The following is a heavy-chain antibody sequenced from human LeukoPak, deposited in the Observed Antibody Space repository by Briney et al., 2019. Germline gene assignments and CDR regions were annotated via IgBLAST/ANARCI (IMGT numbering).Heavy chain of an antibody. CDR3: ALRVQGVISPFDY. CDR2: ISDRGHRT. CDR1: GFTFSRYT. D-gene: IGHD3-10*01. Sequence: PGGSLRLSCAASGFTFSRYTMTWVRQAPGKGLEWVSGISDRGHRTYYADSVKGRFTISRDNSKNTLYLQMNSLRAEDTAVYYCALRVQGVISPFDYWGQGTLVTVSS. V-gene: IGHV3-23*01. J-gene: IGHJ4*02.